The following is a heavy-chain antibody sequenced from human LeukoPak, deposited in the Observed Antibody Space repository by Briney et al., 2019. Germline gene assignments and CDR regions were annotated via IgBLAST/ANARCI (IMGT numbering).Heavy chain of an antibody. CDR1: GYPFTGYY. V-gene: IGHV1-2*02. Sequence: ASVKVSCKASGYPFTGYYLHWVRQAPGQGLEWMGWINPNSGFTNYAQKFQGRVTMTRDTSISTAYMELGRLRSDDTAVYYCARLADCSSSSCRSFDYWGQGTLVTVSS. D-gene: IGHD2-2*01. CDR3: ARLADCSSSSCRSFDY. CDR2: INPNSGFT. J-gene: IGHJ4*02.